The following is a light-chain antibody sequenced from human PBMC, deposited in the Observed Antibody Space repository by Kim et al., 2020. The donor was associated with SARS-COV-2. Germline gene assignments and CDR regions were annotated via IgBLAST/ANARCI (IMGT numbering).Light chain of an antibody. V-gene: IGKV1-5*01. J-gene: IGKJ2*01. CDR1: ESVSTW. Sequence: DIQMTQSPSTLSASVGDRVTITCRASESVSTWLAWYQQRPGKAPKLLISDASNLESGVPSRFSGSGFGTEFTLTISSLQPDDFATYYSQQYNSYYPFGQGTKLEI. CDR2: DAS. CDR3: QQYNSYYP.